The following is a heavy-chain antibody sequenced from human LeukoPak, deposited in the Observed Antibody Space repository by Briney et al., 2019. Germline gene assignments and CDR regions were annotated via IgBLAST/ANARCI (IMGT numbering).Heavy chain of an antibody. CDR1: GFTFSRYW. D-gene: IGHD3-22*01. CDR2: IKQDGSEK. V-gene: IGHV3-7*01. CDR3: ARGPYYDSSGYYSGYVEDAFDI. J-gene: IGHJ3*02. Sequence: GGSLRLSCAPSGFTFSRYWMSWVRQAPGKGLEWVANIKQDGSEKYYVDSVKGRFTISRDNAKNSVYLQMNSLRAEDTAVYYCARGPYYDSSGYYSGYVEDAFDIWGQGTMVTVSS.